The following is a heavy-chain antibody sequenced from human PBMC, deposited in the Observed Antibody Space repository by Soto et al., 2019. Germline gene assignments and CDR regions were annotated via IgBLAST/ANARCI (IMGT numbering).Heavy chain of an antibody. CDR1: GYTLTELS. J-gene: IGHJ3*02. CDR2: FDPEDGEK. CDR3: ATEMGERKDAFDI. V-gene: IGHV1-24*01. Sequence: ASVKVSCKVSGYTLTELSMHWVRQAPGQGLEWMGGFDPEDGEKIYAQKFQGRVTMTEDTSTDTAYMELSSLRSEDTAVYYCATEMGERKDAFDIWGQGTMVTVSS. D-gene: IGHD2-21*01.